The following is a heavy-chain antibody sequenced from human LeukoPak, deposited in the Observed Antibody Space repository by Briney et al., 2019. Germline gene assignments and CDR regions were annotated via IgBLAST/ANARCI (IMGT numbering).Heavy chain of an antibody. V-gene: IGHV3-23*01. CDR2: INGSGGST. D-gene: IGHD2-2*01. J-gene: IGHJ5*02. CDR3: AKESRPLNWFDP. Sequence: PGGSLRLSCAAPGFTFSSYAMSWVRQAPGKGLEWVSAINGSGGSTYYADSVKGRFTISRDNSKNTLYLQMNSLRAEDTAVYYCAKESRPLNWFDPWGQGTLVTVSS. CDR1: GFTFSSYA.